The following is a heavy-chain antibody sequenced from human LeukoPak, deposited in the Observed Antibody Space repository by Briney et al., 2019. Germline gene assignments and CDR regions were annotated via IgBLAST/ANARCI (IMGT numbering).Heavy chain of an antibody. D-gene: IGHD2/OR15-2a*01. V-gene: IGHV4-59*08. J-gene: IGHJ4*02. CDR1: GFSITTYY. Sequence: PSETLSLTCTVSGFSITTYYRTWIRQPPGKGLEWIGYAYYSAITNYNPPLRNRVTISLDTCKNQFSLKLTSVTAADTALYYCARSDGIRGKYFLDYWGQGSLVTVSS. CDR3: ARSDGIRGKYFLDY. CDR2: AYYSAIT.